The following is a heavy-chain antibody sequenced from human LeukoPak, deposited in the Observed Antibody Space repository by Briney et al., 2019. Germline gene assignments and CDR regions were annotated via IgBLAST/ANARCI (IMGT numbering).Heavy chain of an antibody. Sequence: GESLKIPCQGIGYSFGGFCIVWVGQMPGKGREWRGIIYPVDSDTRYRPSFHGQVTISADKSISTAYLQWSGLKTPDTAMSSCARRDYGSGWRGSFDPWGQGTLVTVSS. J-gene: IGHJ5*02. CDR2: IYPVDSDT. CDR3: ARRDYGSGWRGSFDP. V-gene: IGHV5-51*01. CDR1: GYSFGGFC. D-gene: IGHD3-10*01.